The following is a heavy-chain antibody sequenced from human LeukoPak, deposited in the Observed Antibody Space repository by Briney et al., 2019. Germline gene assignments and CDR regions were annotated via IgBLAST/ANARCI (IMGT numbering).Heavy chain of an antibody. CDR2: IWYDGSNK. D-gene: IGHD2-15*01. Sequence: GGSLRLSCAASGFTFSSYGMHWVRQAPGKGLELMAVIWYDGSNKYYADSVKGRFTISRDNSKNTLYLQMNSLRAEDTAVYYCARDDPLAAPFDPWGQGTLVTVSS. V-gene: IGHV3-33*01. CDR1: GFTFSSYG. CDR3: ARDDPLAAPFDP. J-gene: IGHJ5*02.